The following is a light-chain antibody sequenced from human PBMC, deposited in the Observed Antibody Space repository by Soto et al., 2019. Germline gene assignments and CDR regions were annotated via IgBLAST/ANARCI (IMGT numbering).Light chain of an antibody. CDR1: SSDVGTYNL. V-gene: IGLV2-23*02. CDR2: EVS. J-gene: IGLJ1*01. Sequence: QSVLTHPASVSGSPGQSITISCTGTSSDVGTYNLVSWYQQHPGNAPKLMIYEVSKRPSGVSNRFSGSKSGNTASLTISGLQAEDEADYYCCSYAGSSTYVFGTGTKVTVL. CDR3: CSYAGSSTYV.